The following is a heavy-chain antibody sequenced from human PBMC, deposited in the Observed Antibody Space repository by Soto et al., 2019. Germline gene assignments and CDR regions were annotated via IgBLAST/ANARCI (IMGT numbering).Heavy chain of an antibody. CDR2: IYYSGSN. Sequence: QLQLQESGPGLVKPSETLSLTCTVSAGSISSSSYYWGWIRQPPGKGLEWIGSIYYSGSNYYNPSLKSRVTISVDTSKNQFSLKLSSVTAADTAVYYCARGEGGTSIFDYWGQGTLVTVSS. CDR3: ARGEGGTSIFDY. V-gene: IGHV4-39*01. D-gene: IGHD2-15*01. CDR1: AGSISSSSYY. J-gene: IGHJ4*02.